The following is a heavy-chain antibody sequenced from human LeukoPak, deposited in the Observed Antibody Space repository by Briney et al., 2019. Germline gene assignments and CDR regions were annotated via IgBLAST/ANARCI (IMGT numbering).Heavy chain of an antibody. V-gene: IGHV3-23*01. D-gene: IGHD3-9*01. Sequence: GGSLRLSCAASGFTFSSYAMSWVRQAPGKGLEWVSAISGGGGSTYYADSVKGRFTISRDNSKNTLYLQMNSLRAEDTAVYYCAKQRGLRYFDWSRDYWGQGTLVTVSS. CDR1: GFTFSSYA. J-gene: IGHJ4*02. CDR3: AKQRGLRYFDWSRDY. CDR2: ISGGGGST.